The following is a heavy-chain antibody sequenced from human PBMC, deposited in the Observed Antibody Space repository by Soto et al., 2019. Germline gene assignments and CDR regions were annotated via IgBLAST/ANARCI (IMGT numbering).Heavy chain of an antibody. Sequence: GGSLRLSCAASGFTFSSYWMSWVRQAPGKGLEWVANIKQDGSEKYYVDSVKGRFTISRDNAKNSLYLQMNSLRAEDTAVYYCARDRAEKKTGDHYYYYYMDVWGKGTTVTVSS. CDR2: IKQDGSEK. CDR3: ARDRAEKKTGDHYYYYYMDV. V-gene: IGHV3-7*03. D-gene: IGHD7-27*01. J-gene: IGHJ6*03. CDR1: GFTFSSYW.